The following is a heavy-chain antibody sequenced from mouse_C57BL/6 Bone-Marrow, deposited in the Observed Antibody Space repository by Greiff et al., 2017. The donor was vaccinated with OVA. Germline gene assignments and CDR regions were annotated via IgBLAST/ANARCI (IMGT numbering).Heavy chain of an antibody. Sequence: VKVVESGAELVRPGASVTLSCKASGYTFTDYEMHWVKQTPVHGLEWIGAIDPETGGTAYNQKFKGKAILTADKSSSTAYMEIRSLTSEDSAVYYCTRKGDQLGGGVDYWGQGTTLTVSS. CDR2: IDPETGGT. V-gene: IGHV1-15*01. D-gene: IGHD4-1*02. CDR1: GYTFTDYE. J-gene: IGHJ2*01. CDR3: TRKGDQLGGGVDY.